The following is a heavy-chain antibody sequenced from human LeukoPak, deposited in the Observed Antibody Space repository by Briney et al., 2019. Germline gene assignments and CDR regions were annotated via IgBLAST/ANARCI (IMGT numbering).Heavy chain of an antibody. J-gene: IGHJ5*02. CDR3: AREGGYDILTGYYGFDP. Sequence: PSETLSLTCTVSGGSINSYCWSWIRQPPGKGLEWIGYIYYSGSTNYNPSLKSRVTISVDTSKNQFSLKLSSVTAADTAVYYCAREGGYDILTGYYGFDPWGQGTLVTVSS. CDR2: IYYSGST. D-gene: IGHD3-9*01. V-gene: IGHV4-59*01. CDR1: GGSINSYC.